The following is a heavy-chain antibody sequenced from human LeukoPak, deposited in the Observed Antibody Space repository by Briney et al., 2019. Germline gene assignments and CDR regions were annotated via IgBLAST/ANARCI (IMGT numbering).Heavy chain of an antibody. Sequence: PSETLSLTCAVYGGSFSGYYWSWIRQPPGKGLEWIGEINHSGSTNYNPSLKSRVTISVDTSKNQFSLKLSSVTAADTAVYYCARGGPGYYYGSGSYFWSWFDPWGQGTLVPSPQ. CDR1: GGSFSGYY. V-gene: IGHV4-34*01. CDR2: INHSGST. CDR3: ARGGPGYYYGSGSYFWSWFDP. J-gene: IGHJ5*02. D-gene: IGHD3-10*01.